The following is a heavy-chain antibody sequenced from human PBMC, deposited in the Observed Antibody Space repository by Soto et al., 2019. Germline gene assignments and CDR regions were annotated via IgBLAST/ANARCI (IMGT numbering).Heavy chain of an antibody. J-gene: IGHJ6*03. Sequence: SETLSLTCAVYGGSFSGYYWSWIRQPPGKGLEWIGEINHSGSTNYNPSLKSRVTISVDTSKNQFSLKLSSVTAADTAVYYCARGLFRGGAYYMDVWGKGTKVTVSS. V-gene: IGHV4-34*01. CDR1: GGSFSGYY. D-gene: IGHD3-3*01. CDR2: INHSGST. CDR3: ARGLFRGGAYYMDV.